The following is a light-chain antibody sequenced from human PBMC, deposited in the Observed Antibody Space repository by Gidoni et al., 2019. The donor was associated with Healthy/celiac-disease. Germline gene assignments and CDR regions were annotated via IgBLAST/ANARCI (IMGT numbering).Light chain of an antibody. CDR3: QQYGSSPPKYT. Sequence: EIVLTQSPGTLSLSPGERATLSCRASQSVSSSYLAWYQQKPGQAPRLLIYGASSRATGIPDRFSGSGSGTDFTLTISRLEPEDFAVYYCQQYGSSPPKYTFXQGTKLEIK. J-gene: IGKJ2*01. V-gene: IGKV3-20*01. CDR2: GAS. CDR1: QSVSSSY.